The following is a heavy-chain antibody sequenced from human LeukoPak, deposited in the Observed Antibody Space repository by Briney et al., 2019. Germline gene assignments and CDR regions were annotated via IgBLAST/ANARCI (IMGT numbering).Heavy chain of an antibody. CDR1: GGFIGSFY. J-gene: IGHJ4*02. D-gene: IGHD6-19*01. Sequence: SETLSLTCTVSGGFIGSFYWSWIRQPQGKGLEWMGYIYDSGSTNYNPSLKSRVTISVDTSKNQFSLKLSSVTAADTAVYYCARHSRGWYFFDYWGQGTLVTVSS. V-gene: IGHV4-59*08. CDR2: IYDSGST. CDR3: ARHSRGWYFFDY.